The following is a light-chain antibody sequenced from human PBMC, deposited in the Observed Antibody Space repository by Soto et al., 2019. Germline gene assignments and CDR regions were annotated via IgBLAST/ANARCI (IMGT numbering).Light chain of an antibody. CDR1: QSISSY. J-gene: IGKJ3*01. V-gene: IGKV1-39*01. Sequence: DIQMTQSPSSLSASVGDRVTIACRASQSISSYLNWYQQKPGKAPKLLIYAASSLQSGVPSSFSGSVSGTDFTLTISSLQPEYFATYYCQQSYSSPLNFGPGTNVDIK. CDR2: AAS. CDR3: QQSYSSPLN.